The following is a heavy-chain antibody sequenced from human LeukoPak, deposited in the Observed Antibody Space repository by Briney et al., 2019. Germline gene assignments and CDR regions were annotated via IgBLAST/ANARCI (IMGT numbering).Heavy chain of an antibody. Sequence: PGGSLRLSCVAAGFTFSNYAMHWVRQAPGKGLEWVSGITWNSGNLGYADSVKGRFSISRDNAKNSLYLQMNSLRPEDMALYYCAKQDYDSGDYHAFAIWGQGTMVSVSS. CDR1: GFTFSNYA. J-gene: IGHJ3*02. V-gene: IGHV3-9*03. CDR3: AKQDYDSGDYHAFAI. D-gene: IGHD3-22*01. CDR2: ITWNSGNL.